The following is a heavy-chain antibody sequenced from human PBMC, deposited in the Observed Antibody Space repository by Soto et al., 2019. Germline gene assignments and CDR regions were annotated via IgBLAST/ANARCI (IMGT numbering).Heavy chain of an antibody. D-gene: IGHD3-10*01. CDR1: GFTFSNYW. CDR3: ARARNLPGAY. V-gene: IGHV3-74*01. J-gene: IGHJ4*02. Sequence: EAQLVESGGGLVQPGGSLRLSCAASGFTFSNYWMHWVRQAPGKGLVWVSRIDADGSSTTYADSVKGRFTISRDNAKKTLYLHMNSLRAEDTAVYYCARARNLPGAYWGQGILVTVAS. CDR2: IDADGSST.